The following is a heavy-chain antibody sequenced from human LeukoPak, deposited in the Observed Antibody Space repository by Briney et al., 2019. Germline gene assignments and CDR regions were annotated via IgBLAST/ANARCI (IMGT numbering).Heavy chain of an antibody. V-gene: IGHV4-59*08. CDR1: GGSISNYS. Sequence: SETLSLTRTVSGGSISNYSWSWIRQSPGKVLEWIGYIHYSGGTKYNPSLKCRVSISVDMSMNPFSLKLSSVTAADTAMYYCAKHSVLPGSGYACDIWGQGTAVSLPS. CDR3: AKHSVLPGSGYACDI. CDR2: IHYSGGT. D-gene: IGHD3-9*01. J-gene: IGHJ3*02.